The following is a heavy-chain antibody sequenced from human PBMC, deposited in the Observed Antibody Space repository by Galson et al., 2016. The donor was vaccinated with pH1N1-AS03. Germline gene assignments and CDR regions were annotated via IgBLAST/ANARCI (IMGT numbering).Heavy chain of an antibody. CDR1: EGTFGNFG. Sequence: SVKVSCKASEGTFGNFGISWVRQAPGQGLEWMGGFIPIFGTANVAQKFKGRVTITADNLELSSLRSDDTAVYYCARDNYYDTGAFYGHFDFWGQGTLLVVSS. V-gene: IGHV1-69*06. J-gene: IGHJ4*02. CDR3: ARDNYYDTGAFYGHFDF. CDR2: FIPIFGTA. D-gene: IGHD3-22*01.